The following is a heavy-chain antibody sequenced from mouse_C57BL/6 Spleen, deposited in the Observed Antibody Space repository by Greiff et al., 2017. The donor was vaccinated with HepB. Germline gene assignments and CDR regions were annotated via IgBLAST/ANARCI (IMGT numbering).Heavy chain of an antibody. CDR1: GYTFTSYW. J-gene: IGHJ2*01. CDR3: ASSYDYCFDY. Sequence: QVQLQQPGAELVKPGASVKLSCKASGYTFTSYWMHWVKQRPGQGLEWIGMIHPNSGSTNYKEKFKSKATLTEDKSSSTAYLQLSSLTSEDSAVYYCASSYDYCFDYWGQGTTLTVSS. CDR2: IHPNSGST. V-gene: IGHV1-64*01. D-gene: IGHD2-3*01.